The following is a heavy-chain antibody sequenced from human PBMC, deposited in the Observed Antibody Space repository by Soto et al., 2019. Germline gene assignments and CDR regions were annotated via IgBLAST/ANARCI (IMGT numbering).Heavy chain of an antibody. V-gene: IGHV2-70*11. CDR1: GFSLNTSGMC. CDR2: IDWDDDK. Sequence: ESGPTLVNPTQTLTLTCTFSGFSLNTSGMCVSWIRQPPGKALEWLARIDWDDDKYYSSSLRTRLTISKDASKNQVVLTMANMDPVDTATYYCARGDTALVLDYWGQGTLVTVSS. J-gene: IGHJ4*02. CDR3: ARGDTALVLDY. D-gene: IGHD5-18*01.